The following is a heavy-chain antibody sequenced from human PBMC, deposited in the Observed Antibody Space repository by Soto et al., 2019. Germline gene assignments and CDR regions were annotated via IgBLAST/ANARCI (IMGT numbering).Heavy chain of an antibody. V-gene: IGHV3-9*01. CDR3: VKDRDYGSGSLSFDY. Sequence: VQLVESGGDLVQPGRSLRLSCAASGFNFDDYAMYWVRQAPGKGLEWVSGISWISDNIGYADSVKGRFTISRDNAKNSLYLQMSSLRAEDTALYYCVKDRDYGSGSLSFDYWGQGTLVTVSS. CDR1: GFNFDDYA. D-gene: IGHD3-10*01. J-gene: IGHJ4*02. CDR2: ISWISDNI.